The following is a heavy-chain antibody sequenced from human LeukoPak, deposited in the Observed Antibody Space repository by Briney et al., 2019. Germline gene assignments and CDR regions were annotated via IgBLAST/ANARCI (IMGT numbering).Heavy chain of an antibody. Sequence: SETLSLTCTVSGGSISSSSYYWSWIRQPPGKGLEWIGEINHSGSTNYNPSLKSRVTISVGRSMHQFSLKLSPVTAPDTAVYYFAGGREYGSGVDWWGQGTLVTVSS. CDR1: GGSISSSSYY. CDR3: AGGREYGSGVDW. D-gene: IGHD3-10*01. J-gene: IGHJ4*02. CDR2: INHSGST. V-gene: IGHV4-39*07.